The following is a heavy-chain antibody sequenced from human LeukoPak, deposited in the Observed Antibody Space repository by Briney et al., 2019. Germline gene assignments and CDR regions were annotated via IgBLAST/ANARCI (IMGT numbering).Heavy chain of an antibody. V-gene: IGHV1-69*04. CDR3: ARDPFYAYGSGSYPFDY. D-gene: IGHD3-10*01. CDR2: IIPILGIA. J-gene: IGHJ4*02. Sequence: ASVKVSCKASGGTFSSYAISWVRQAPGQGLEWMGRIIPILGIANYAQKFQGRVTITADKSTSTAYMELSSLRSDDTAVYYCARDPFYAYGSGSYPFDYWGQGTLVTVSS. CDR1: GGTFSSYA.